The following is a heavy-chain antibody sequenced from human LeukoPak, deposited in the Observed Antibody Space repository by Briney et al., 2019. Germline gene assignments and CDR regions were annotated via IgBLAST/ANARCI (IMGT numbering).Heavy chain of an antibody. CDR1: GGSFSGYY. Sequence: PSETLSLTCAVYGGSFSGYYWSWIRQPPGKGLEWIGEINHSGSTNYNPSLKSRVTISVDTSKNQFSLKLSSVTAADTAAYYCARGWSNYYGSGSYYNAYDYWGQGTLVTVSS. CDR2: INHSGST. V-gene: IGHV4-34*01. J-gene: IGHJ4*02. CDR3: ARGWSNYYGSGSYYNAYDY. D-gene: IGHD3-10*01.